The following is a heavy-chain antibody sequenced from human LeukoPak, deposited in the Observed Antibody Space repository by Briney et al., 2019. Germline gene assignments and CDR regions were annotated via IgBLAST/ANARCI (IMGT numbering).Heavy chain of an antibody. D-gene: IGHD5-18*01. CDR1: GFTFSIYC. CDR3: ERDYTAGAAEVPGY. J-gene: IGHJ4*02. V-gene: IGHV3-33*01. Sequence: GGPLRLSCAASGFTFSIYCMHWVRQAPGKGLEWVAVIWYDGSNKYYADSVKGRFTISRDNSKNTLYLQMNSLRAEDTAVYYCERDYTAGAAEVPGYWGQGTLVTVSS. CDR2: IWYDGSNK.